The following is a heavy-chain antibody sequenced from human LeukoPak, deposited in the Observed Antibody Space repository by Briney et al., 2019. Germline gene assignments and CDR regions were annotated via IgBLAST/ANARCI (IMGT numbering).Heavy chain of an antibody. CDR2: IKQDGSEK. CDR3: ARDANFWSGYYRDYYYYMDV. CDR1: GFTFSSYW. D-gene: IGHD3-3*01. Sequence: PGGSLRLSCAASGFTFSSYWMSWVRQAPGKGLKWVANIKQDGSEKYYVDSVKGRFTISRDNAKNSLYLQMNSLRAEDTAVYYCARDANFWSGYYRDYYYYMDVWGKGTTVTVSS. J-gene: IGHJ6*03. V-gene: IGHV3-7*01.